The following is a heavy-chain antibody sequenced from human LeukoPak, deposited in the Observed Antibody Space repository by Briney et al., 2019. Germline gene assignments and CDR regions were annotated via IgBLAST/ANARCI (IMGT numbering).Heavy chain of an antibody. CDR2: ISYDGSNK. J-gene: IGHJ4*02. Sequence: GGSLSLSCAASGFTFSSYAMHWVRQAPGKGLEWVAVISYDGSNKYYADSVKGRFTISRDNSKNTLYLQMNGLRAEDTAVYYCARGPRSFDYWGQGTLVTVSS. CDR3: ARGPRSFDY. CDR1: GFTFSSYA. V-gene: IGHV3-30-3*01.